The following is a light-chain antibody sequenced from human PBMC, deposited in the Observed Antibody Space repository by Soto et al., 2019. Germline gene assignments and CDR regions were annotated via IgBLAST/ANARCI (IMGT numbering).Light chain of an antibody. V-gene: IGKV4-1*01. CDR3: QQYYSIPPT. J-gene: IGKJ4*01. CDR2: WAS. CDR1: QSLLYISNNKNY. Sequence: DIVMTQSTDSLAVSLGERATINCKSSQSLLYISNNKNYLTWYQHKPGQPPKLLIYWASTRESGVPDRFSGSGSGTDFTLTISSLQAEDVAVYYCQQYYSIPPTCGGGTRVEIK.